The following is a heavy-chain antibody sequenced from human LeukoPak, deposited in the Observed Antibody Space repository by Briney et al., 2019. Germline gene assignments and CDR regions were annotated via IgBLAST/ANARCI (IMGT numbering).Heavy chain of an antibody. V-gene: IGHV3-53*04. Sequence: GGSLRPSCAASGFTFSSYAMSWVRQAPGKGLEWVSAIYADGYTRDAASVKGRFSISRHNSKNTVYLQMDNLRPEDTAVYYCARDRRGEKDFDVWGPGTMVTVSS. J-gene: IGHJ3*01. CDR1: GFTFSSYA. CDR3: ARDRRGEKDFDV. CDR2: IYADGYT.